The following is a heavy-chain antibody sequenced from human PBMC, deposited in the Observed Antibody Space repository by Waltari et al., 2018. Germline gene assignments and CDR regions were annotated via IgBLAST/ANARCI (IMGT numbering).Heavy chain of an antibody. J-gene: IGHJ4*02. CDR2: IRYDGSNK. Sequence: QVQLVESGGGVVQPGGSLRLSCAASGFTFSSYGMHWVRPAPGKGLEWVAFIRYDGSNKYYADSVKGRFTISRDNSKNTLYLQMNSLRAEDTAVYYCAKDTSAGDYVGYYFDYWGQGTLVTVSS. V-gene: IGHV3-30*02. CDR1: GFTFSSYG. D-gene: IGHD4-17*01. CDR3: AKDTSAGDYVGYYFDY.